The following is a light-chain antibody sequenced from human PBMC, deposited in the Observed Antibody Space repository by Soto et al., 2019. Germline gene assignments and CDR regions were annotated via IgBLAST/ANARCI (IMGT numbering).Light chain of an antibody. J-gene: IGLJ2*01. CDR1: SSNTGAGYN. V-gene: IGLV1-40*01. CDR3: QSYDTSLSGSV. Sequence: QSVLTQPPSVSGAPGQRVTISCTGSSSNTGAGYNVQWYKQLPGLAPKLLIYGNSNRPSGVPDRFSGSRSGTSASLAITGLLAEDEADYYCQSYDTSLSGSVFGGGTQLTVL. CDR2: GNS.